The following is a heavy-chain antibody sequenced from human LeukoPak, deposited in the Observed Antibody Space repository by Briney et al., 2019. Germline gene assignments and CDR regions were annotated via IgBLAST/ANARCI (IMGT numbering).Heavy chain of an antibody. CDR3: STSRDGYNYFDY. CDR1: GASISSGGYS. V-gene: IGHV4-30-2*01. D-gene: IGHD5-24*01. J-gene: IGHJ4*02. Sequence: SQTLSLTCAVSGASISSGGYSWSWIRQPPGKGLEWIGYICHSGSTYYNPSLESRVTISLDRSKNQFSLKLSSVTAADTAVYYCSTSRDGYNYFDYWGQGTLVTVSS. CDR2: ICHSGST.